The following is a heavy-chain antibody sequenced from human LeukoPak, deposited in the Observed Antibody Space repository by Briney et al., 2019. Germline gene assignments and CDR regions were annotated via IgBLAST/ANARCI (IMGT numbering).Heavy chain of an antibody. CDR3: ARDYKYAFDN. CDR1: GFTVSSNY. V-gene: IGHV3-53*04. Sequence: PGGSLRLSCAASGFTVSSNYMSWVRQAPGKGLEWVSLIYAGGSTYYADAVKGRFTISRHSSKNTLHLQMNSLRVEDTAVYYCARDYKYAFDNWGQGTLVTVSS. J-gene: IGHJ4*02. D-gene: IGHD5-24*01. CDR2: IYAGGST.